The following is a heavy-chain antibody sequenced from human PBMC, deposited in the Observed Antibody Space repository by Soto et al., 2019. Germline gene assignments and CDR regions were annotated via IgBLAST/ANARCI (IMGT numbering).Heavy chain of an antibody. Sequence: GSLRLSCAASGFTFSSYWMSWVRQAPGKGLEWVANIKQDGSEKYYVDSVKGRFTISRDNAKNSLYLQMNSLRAEDTAVYYCARDLVPARFVRYCSSTSCPDQGSYMDVWGKGTTVTVSS. CDR2: IKQDGSEK. CDR1: GFTFSSYW. CDR3: ARDLVPARFVRYCSSTSCPDQGSYMDV. V-gene: IGHV3-7*01. J-gene: IGHJ6*03. D-gene: IGHD2-2*01.